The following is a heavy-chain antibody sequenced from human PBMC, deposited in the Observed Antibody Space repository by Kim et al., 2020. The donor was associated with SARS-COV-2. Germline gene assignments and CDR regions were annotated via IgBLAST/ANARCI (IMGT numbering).Heavy chain of an antibody. CDR3: ARTPSGWFGNWFDP. D-gene: IGHD6-19*01. V-gene: IGHV1-3*01. J-gene: IGHJ5*02. Sequence: SQKFQGRVTLTRDTSASTAYMELSSLRSEDTAVYYCARTPSGWFGNWFDPWGQGTLVTVSS.